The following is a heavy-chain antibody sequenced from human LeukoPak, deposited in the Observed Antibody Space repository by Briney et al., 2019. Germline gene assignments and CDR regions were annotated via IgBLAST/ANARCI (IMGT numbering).Heavy chain of an antibody. CDR1: GGSFSGYY. CDR2: INHSGST. V-gene: IGHV4-34*01. CDR3: ARGSGYDFWSGYLNWFDP. Sequence: SGTLSLTCAVYGGSFSGYYWSWIRQPPGKGLEWIGEINHSGSTNYNPSLKSRITISVDTSKKQFSLKLSSVTAADTAVYYCARGSGYDFWSGYLNWFDPWGQGALVTVSS. D-gene: IGHD3-3*01. J-gene: IGHJ5*02.